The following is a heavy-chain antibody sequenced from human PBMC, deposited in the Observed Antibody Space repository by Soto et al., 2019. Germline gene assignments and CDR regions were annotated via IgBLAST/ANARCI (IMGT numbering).Heavy chain of an antibody. J-gene: IGHJ1*01. V-gene: IGHV3-30*18. CDR1: GFTFSSYG. Sequence: GGSLRLSCAASGFTFSSYGMHWVRQAPGKGLEWVAVISYDGSNKYYADSVKGRFTISRDNSKNTLYLQMNSLRAEDTAVYYCAKVVGFSNPRDESPEHWGQGTLVTVSS. CDR3: AKVVGFSNPRDESPEH. D-gene: IGHD2-2*03. CDR2: ISYDGSNK.